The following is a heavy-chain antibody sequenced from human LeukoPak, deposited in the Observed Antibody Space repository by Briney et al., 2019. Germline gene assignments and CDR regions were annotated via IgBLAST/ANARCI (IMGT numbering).Heavy chain of an antibody. D-gene: IGHD2-2*01. CDR2: IKLDGSAK. J-gene: IGHJ5*02. V-gene: IGHV3-7*01. CDR3: ARGLIPMPNWFDP. Sequence: GGSLRLSCPASGLTFSLYWLSWFGQAPGKGLEGVANIKLDGSAKYYVDSVKGRFTISRDNAKNSLYLQMNSLRAEDTAVYYCARGLIPMPNWFDPWGQGTLVTVSS. CDR1: GLTFSLYW.